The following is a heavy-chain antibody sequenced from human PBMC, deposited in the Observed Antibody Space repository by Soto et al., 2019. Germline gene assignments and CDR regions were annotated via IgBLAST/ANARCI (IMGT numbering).Heavy chain of an antibody. V-gene: IGHV3-30*18. D-gene: IGHD6-13*01. J-gene: IGHJ4*02. CDR3: AKALAAAIDY. CDR2: ISYDGSNK. CDR1: GFTFSSYG. Sequence: GGSLRLSCAASGFTFSSYGMHWVRQAPGKGLEWVAVISYDGSNKYYADSVKGRFTISRDNSKNTLYLQMNSLRAEDTAVYYCAKALAAAIDYWGQGTLVTVSS.